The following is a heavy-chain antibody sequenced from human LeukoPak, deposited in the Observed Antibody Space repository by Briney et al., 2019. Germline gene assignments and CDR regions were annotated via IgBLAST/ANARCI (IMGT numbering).Heavy chain of an antibody. CDR3: ARASYYYGSGSDFDY. J-gene: IGHJ4*02. Sequence: SETLSLTCAVYGGSFSGYYWSWIRQPPGKGLEWIGEINHSGSTNYNPSLKGRVTISVDTSKNQFSLKLSSVTAADTAVYYCARASYYYGSGSDFDYWGQGTLVTVSS. V-gene: IGHV4-34*01. D-gene: IGHD3-10*01. CDR2: INHSGST. CDR1: GGSFSGYY.